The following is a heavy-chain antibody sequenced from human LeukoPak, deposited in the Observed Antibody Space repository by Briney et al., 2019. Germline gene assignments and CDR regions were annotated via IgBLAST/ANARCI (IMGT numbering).Heavy chain of an antibody. J-gene: IGHJ4*02. CDR3: ARSLTYNYFDS. CDR1: GFTFSSNS. D-gene: IGHD5-24*01. Sequence: PGGSLRLSCVGSGFTFSSNSMNWVRQAPGKGLEWVSYITTSAATMYYVDSVKGRFTISRDNAKNSLYLQMNSLRAEDTAVYYCARSLTYNYFDSWGQGTLVTVSS. V-gene: IGHV3-48*01. CDR2: ITTSAATM.